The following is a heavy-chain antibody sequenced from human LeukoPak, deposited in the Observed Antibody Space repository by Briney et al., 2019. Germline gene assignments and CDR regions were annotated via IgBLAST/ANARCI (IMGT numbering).Heavy chain of an antibody. Sequence: GGSLRLSCAASGFNFSTNYMTWVRQAPGKGLEWVSLIYSATSAYYADSVKGRFTISRDNSKNSLFLQMNSLRAEDTAVYYCVRRAGVNWGQGTLVTVSS. V-gene: IGHV3-53*01. CDR2: IYSATSA. J-gene: IGHJ4*02. CDR1: GFNFSTNY. CDR3: VRRAGVN.